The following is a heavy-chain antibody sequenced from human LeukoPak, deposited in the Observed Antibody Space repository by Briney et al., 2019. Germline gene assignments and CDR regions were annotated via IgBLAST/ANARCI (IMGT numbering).Heavy chain of an antibody. J-gene: IGHJ4*02. CDR1: GYTFTSYD. Sequence: ASVKVSCKASGYTFTSYDIYWVRQATGQGLEWMGWMNPNSGNTGYAQKFQGRVTMTRNTSISTAYMELSSLRSEDTAVYYCARGRRDSGSSDYWGQGTLVTVSS. CDR3: ARGRRDSGSSDY. CDR2: MNPNSGNT. V-gene: IGHV1-8*01. D-gene: IGHD6-13*01.